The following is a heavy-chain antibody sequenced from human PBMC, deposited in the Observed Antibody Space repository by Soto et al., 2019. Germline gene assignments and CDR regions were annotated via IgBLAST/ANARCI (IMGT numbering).Heavy chain of an antibody. CDR2: ISGGGDST. J-gene: IGHJ4*02. CDR3: ARDQVGLFDY. Sequence: GGSLRLSCAASGFTFSSYSMNWVRQAPGKGLEWVAVISGGGDSTDYADSVKGRFTISRDSSRLYLQMNSLRVDDTAMYYCARDQVGLFDYWGRGTQVTVSS. CDR1: GFTFSSYS. V-gene: IGHV3-23*01. D-gene: IGHD1-26*01.